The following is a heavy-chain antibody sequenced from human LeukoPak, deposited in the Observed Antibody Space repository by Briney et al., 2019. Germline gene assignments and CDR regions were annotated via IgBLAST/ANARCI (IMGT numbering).Heavy chain of an antibody. CDR3: ARGPTISETGYFDY. Sequence: SETLSLTCAVYGGSFSSYYWSWIRQSPGKGLEWIAEINHRGDTNYNPSVKSRVSISVDTSKNQFSLKVTSLTAADTAVYYCARGPTISETGYFDYWGQGTLVTVSS. CDR1: GGSFSSYY. CDR2: INHRGDT. J-gene: IGHJ4*03. V-gene: IGHV4-34*01. D-gene: IGHD1-1*01.